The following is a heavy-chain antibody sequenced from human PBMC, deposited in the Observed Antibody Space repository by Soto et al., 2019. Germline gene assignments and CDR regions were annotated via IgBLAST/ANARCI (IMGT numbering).Heavy chain of an antibody. CDR3: ARISAAVSNGFDI. CDR2: SRNRVKKYTT. J-gene: IGHJ3*02. Sequence: HPGGSLRLSCAGSGFSISDHYMDWVRQAPGKGLEWVGRSRNRVKKYTTECAASVKGRFTISRDESKNSLYVEMNSLKTEDTAVYYCARISAAVSNGFDIWGHGTMVTVSS. V-gene: IGHV3-72*01. CDR1: GFSISDHY. D-gene: IGHD6-13*01.